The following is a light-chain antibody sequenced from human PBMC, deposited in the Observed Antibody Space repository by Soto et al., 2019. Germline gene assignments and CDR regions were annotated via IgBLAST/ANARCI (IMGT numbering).Light chain of an antibody. CDR1: QSVNTN. J-gene: IGKJ1*01. V-gene: IGKV3-15*01. Sequence: EIVMTQSASTLSASPGERATLSCRASQSVNTNFAWYQQKPGQAPRLLVYGASTRATGIPARFSGSGSGTEFTLTISSLQSEDFAVYYCQQYNNWLTWTFGQGTKVDIK. CDR2: GAS. CDR3: QQYNNWLTWT.